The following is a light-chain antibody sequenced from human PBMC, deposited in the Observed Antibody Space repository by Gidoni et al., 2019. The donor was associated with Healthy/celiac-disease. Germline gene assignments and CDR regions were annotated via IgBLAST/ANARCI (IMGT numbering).Light chain of an antibody. CDR2: GAS. J-gene: IGKJ1*01. CDR3: QQYGSSPWT. CDR1: QSVSSSY. Sequence: SLSPGERATLSCSASQSVSSSYLAWYQQKPGQAPRLLIYGASSRATGIPDRFSGSGSGTDFTLTISRLEPEDFAVYYCQQYGSSPWTFGQGTKVEIK. V-gene: IGKV3-20*01.